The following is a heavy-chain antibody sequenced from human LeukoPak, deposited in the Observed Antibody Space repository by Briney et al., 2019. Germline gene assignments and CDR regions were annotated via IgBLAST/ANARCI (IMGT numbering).Heavy chain of an antibody. J-gene: IGHJ3*02. CDR2: VSSSSSYI. Sequence: NPGGSLRLSCAASGFTFSSYSMNWVRQAPGKGLEWVSSVSSSSSYIYYADSVKGRFTISRDNAKNSLYLRMNSLRAEDTAVYYCAVASSGYHLDAFDIWGQGTMVTVSS. D-gene: IGHD3-22*01. V-gene: IGHV3-21*01. CDR1: GFTFSSYS. CDR3: AVASSGYHLDAFDI.